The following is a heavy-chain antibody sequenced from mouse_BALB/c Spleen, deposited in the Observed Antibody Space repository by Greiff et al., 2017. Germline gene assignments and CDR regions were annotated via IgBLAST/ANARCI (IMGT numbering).Heavy chain of an antibody. Sequence: VHLVESGPGLVAPSQSLSITCTVSGFSLTSYGVHWVRQPPGKGLEWLGVIWAGGSTNYNSALMSRLSISKDNSKSKVFLKMNSLQTDDTTMYYCARDRDRYDKYFDYWGQGTTLTVSS. CDR1: GFSLTSYG. V-gene: IGHV2-9*02. D-gene: IGHD2-14*01. CDR2: IWAGGST. J-gene: IGHJ2*01. CDR3: ARDRDRYDKYFDY.